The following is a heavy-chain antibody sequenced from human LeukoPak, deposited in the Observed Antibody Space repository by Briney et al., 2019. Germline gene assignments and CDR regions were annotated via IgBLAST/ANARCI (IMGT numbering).Heavy chain of an antibody. CDR1: GFTLSTYW. V-gene: IGHV3-74*01. J-gene: IGHJ3*02. D-gene: IGHD6-19*01. Sequence: GGSLRLSCAASGFTLSTYWMHWVRQGPGKGLVWVSCINSDGSRTTYADSVKGRFTISRDNAKNTLYLQMNTLRVEDTAVYYCAREPRIAVAGTGPAAFDIWGQGTMVTVSS. CDR2: INSDGSRT. CDR3: AREPRIAVAGTGPAAFDI.